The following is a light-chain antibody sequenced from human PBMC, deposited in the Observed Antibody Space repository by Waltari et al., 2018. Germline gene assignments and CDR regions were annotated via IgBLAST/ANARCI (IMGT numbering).Light chain of an antibody. CDR2: KAS. CDR1: QSISNY. J-gene: IGKJ2*03. CDR3: QQYNTYSS. V-gene: IGKV1-5*03. Sequence: IQMTQSPSTLSASVRDTITITCRASQSISNYLAWSQQKPVKSPKLLIYKASSSGSGVPSRFSGSGSGTEFTLTISRLQPDDFATYYCQQYNTYSSFGQGTKLEIK.